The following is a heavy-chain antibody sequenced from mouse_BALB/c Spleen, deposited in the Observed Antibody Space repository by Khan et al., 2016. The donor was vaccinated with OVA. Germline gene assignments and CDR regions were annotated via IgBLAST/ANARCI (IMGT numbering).Heavy chain of an antibody. CDR3: ARRRGSMDY. CDR1: GYTFTSYD. V-gene: IGHV1-85*01. J-gene: IGHJ4*01. Sequence: VELVESGAEVVKSGASVKLSCKASGYTFTSYDLNWVRQRPEQGLEWIGWIFPGDGTTKYNEKFKGKATLTTDKSSSTAYIKLSRLTSEDSAVYFGARRRGSMDYWGQGTSVTVSS. CDR2: IFPGDGTT.